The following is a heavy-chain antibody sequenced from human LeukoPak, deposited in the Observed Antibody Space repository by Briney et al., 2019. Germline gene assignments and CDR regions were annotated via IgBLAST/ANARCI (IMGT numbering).Heavy chain of an antibody. CDR3: ARDESNDFWSGFYPDY. D-gene: IGHD3-3*01. CDR1: GFTFNDYY. Sequence: GGSLRLSCAGSGFTFNDYYMSWIRQAPGKGLEWVSYISGSNSIKYYADSVKGRFTISRDNAKNSLYLQMDSLRAEDTAVYYCARDESNDFWSGFYPDYWGQGTLVTVSS. V-gene: IGHV3-11*04. J-gene: IGHJ4*02. CDR2: ISGSNSIK.